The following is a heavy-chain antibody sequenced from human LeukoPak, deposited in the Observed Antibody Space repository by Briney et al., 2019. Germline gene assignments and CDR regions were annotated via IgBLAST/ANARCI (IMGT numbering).Heavy chain of an antibody. D-gene: IGHD4-23*01. V-gene: IGHV3-66*01. CDR1: GFTVSSNY. CDR3: ASWSWVHGGNSAHGAFDI. Sequence: GGSLRLSCAASGFTVSSNYMSWVRQAPGKGLEWVSVIYSGGSTYYADSVKGRFTISRDNSKNTLYLQMNSLRAEDTAVYYCASWSWVHGGNSAHGAFDIWGQGTMVTISS. CDR2: IYSGGST. J-gene: IGHJ3*02.